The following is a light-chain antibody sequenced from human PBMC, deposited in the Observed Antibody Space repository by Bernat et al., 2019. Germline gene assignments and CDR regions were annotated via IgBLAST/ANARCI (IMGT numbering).Light chain of an antibody. J-gene: IGKJ4*01. CDR3: QQYYTYPLT. CDR1: QDIGSY. V-gene: IGKV1-8*01. CDR2: AAS. Sequence: AIRMTQSPSSFSASTGDRVTITCRASQDIGSYLAWYQLKPGKAPKVLIYAASTLQSGVPSRFSGSGSGTDFTLTISCLQSEDFATYYCQQYYTYPLTFGGGTQVAMK.